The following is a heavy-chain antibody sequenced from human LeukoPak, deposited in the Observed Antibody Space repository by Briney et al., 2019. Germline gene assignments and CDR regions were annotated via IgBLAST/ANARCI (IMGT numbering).Heavy chain of an antibody. J-gene: IGHJ2*01. Sequence: GGSLRLSCAASGFTFSSYWMNWVRQAPGKGLEWVANIKQDRGEKYYVDSVKGRFTISRDNTKNSLYLQIDSLRAEDTAVYYCARKLGGFGDYGWYFDLWGRGTLVTVSS. CDR3: ARKLGGFGDYGWYFDL. D-gene: IGHD4-17*01. CDR2: IKQDRGEK. V-gene: IGHV3-7*01. CDR1: GFTFSSYW.